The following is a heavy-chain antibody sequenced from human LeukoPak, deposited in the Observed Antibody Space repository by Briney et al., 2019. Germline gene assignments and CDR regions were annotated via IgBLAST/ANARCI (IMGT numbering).Heavy chain of an antibody. J-gene: IGHJ4*02. V-gene: IGHV3-48*03. CDR3: ARGYSYGPDDY. Sequence: PGGSLRLSCAASGFTFSSYEMNWVRQALGKGLEWVSYISSSGSTIYYADSVKGRFTISRDNAKNSLYLQMNSLRAEDTAVYYCARGYSYGPDDYWGQGTLVTVSS. CDR2: ISSSGSTI. CDR1: GFTFSSYE. D-gene: IGHD5-18*01.